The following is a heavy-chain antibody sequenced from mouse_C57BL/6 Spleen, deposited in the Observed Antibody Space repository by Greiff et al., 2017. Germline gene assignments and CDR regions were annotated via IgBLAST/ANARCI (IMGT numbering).Heavy chain of an antibody. CDR2: ISSGGSYT. CDR1: GFTFSSYA. J-gene: IGHJ2*01. CDR3: ARQGTAQATSDY. Sequence: DVKLVESGGDLVKPGGSLKLSCAASGFTFSSYAMSWVRQTPDKRLEWVATISSGGSYTYYPDSVKGRFTISRDNAKYTLYLQMSSLKSEDTAMYYCARQGTAQATSDYGGQGTTLTVSS. V-gene: IGHV5-6*02. D-gene: IGHD3-2*02.